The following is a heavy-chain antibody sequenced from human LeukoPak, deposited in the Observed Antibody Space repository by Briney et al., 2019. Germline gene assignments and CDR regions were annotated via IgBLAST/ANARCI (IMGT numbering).Heavy chain of an antibody. Sequence: SGGSLRLTCAASGFSFSSYAMSWVRQAPGKGLEWVSAISGSAGSTYSADSVKGRFTISGDNSKNTLYLQMNSLRAEDAAVYYCARGGGYDGLYFDYWGQGTLVTVPS. V-gene: IGHV3-23*01. CDR1: GFSFSSYA. D-gene: IGHD6-19*01. J-gene: IGHJ4*02. CDR3: ARGGGYDGLYFDY. CDR2: ISGSAGST.